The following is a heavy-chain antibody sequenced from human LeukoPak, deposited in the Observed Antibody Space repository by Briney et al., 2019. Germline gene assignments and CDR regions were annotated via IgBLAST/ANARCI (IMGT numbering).Heavy chain of an antibody. J-gene: IGHJ4*02. CDR1: GFSLNTRGVG. CDR3: AHRKNYYDSSVFDN. V-gene: IGHV2-5*02. CDR2: IYWDDDR. Sequence: SGPTLVNPTQTLTLTCTFSGFSLNTRGVGVGWIRQPPGRAVEWLALIYWDDDRRYSPSLKSRLTITKDTSKNQVVLTMTNMDPVDTATYFCAHRKNYYDSSVFDNWGQGTLVTVSS. D-gene: IGHD3-22*01.